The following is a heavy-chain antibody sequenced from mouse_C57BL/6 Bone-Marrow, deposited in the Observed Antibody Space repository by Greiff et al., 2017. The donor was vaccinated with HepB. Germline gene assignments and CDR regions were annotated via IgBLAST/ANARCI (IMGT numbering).Heavy chain of an antibody. Sequence: DVQLQESGPGLVKPSQSLSLTCSVTGYSITSGYYWNWIRQFPGNKLEWMGYISYDGSNNYNPSLKNRISITRDTSKNQFFLKLNSVTTEDTATYYCARDPLYYYVSSFDYWGQGTTLTVSS. D-gene: IGHD1-1*01. V-gene: IGHV3-6*01. CDR2: ISYDGSN. CDR1: GYSITSGYY. J-gene: IGHJ2*01. CDR3: ARDPLYYYVSSFDY.